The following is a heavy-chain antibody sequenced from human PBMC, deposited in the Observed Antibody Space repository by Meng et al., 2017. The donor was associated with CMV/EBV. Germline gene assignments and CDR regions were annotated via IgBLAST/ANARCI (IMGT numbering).Heavy chain of an antibody. CDR1: GFTFGDYA. Sequence: GESLKISCPASGFTFGDYAMSWVRQAPGKGLEWVGFIRSKAYGGTTEYAASVKGRFTISRDDSKSIAYLQMNSLKTEDTAVYYCTRDITMVRGVIGRGMDVWGQGTTVTVSS. D-gene: IGHD3-10*01. V-gene: IGHV3-49*04. J-gene: IGHJ6*02. CDR2: IRSKAYGGTT. CDR3: TRDITMVRGVIGRGMDV.